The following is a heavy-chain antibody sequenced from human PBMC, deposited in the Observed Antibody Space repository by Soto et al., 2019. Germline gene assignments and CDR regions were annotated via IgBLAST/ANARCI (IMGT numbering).Heavy chain of an antibody. D-gene: IGHD2-8*01. CDR1: GFTFSSYA. J-gene: IGHJ6*03. V-gene: IGHV3-23*01. CDR3: AKVPDCTNGVSRCYSYYFYMDV. CDR2: IRGSDDST. Sequence: EVQLLESGGGLVQPGGSLRLSCAASGFTFSSYAMNWVRQAPGKGLEWVSTIRGSDDSTFYADSVKGRFTISRDNSKNTLYLQMNSLRAEDTAVYYCAKVPDCTNGVSRCYSYYFYMDVWGKGTTVTVSS.